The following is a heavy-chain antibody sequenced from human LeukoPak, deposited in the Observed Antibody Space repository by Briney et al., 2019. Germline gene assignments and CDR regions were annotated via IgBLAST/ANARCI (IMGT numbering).Heavy chain of an antibody. V-gene: IGHV4-31*03. Sequence: SQTLSLTCTVSGGSISSGGYYWSWIRQHPGKGLEWIRYIYYSGSTYYNPSLKSRVTISVDTSKNQFSLKLSSVTAADTAVYYCARDEFGEYYFDYWGQGTLVTVSS. CDR1: GGSISSGGYY. CDR2: IYYSGST. CDR3: ARDEFGEYYFDY. J-gene: IGHJ4*02. D-gene: IGHD3-10*01.